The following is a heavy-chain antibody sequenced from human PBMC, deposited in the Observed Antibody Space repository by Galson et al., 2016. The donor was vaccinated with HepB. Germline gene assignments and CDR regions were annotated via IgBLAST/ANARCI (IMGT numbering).Heavy chain of an antibody. J-gene: IGHJ4*02. CDR1: GFTFSSYA. CDR2: ISDDGSKK. Sequence: SLRLSCAASGFTFSSYALHWVRQAPGKGLEWVAVISDDGSKKYYADSVKGRFTISSDNSNNTLYLQMNSLRAEDTAVYYCARATQRYSGSDFPPNYWGQGTLVTVSS. D-gene: IGHD5-12*01. CDR3: ARATQRYSGSDFPPNY. V-gene: IGHV3-30-3*01.